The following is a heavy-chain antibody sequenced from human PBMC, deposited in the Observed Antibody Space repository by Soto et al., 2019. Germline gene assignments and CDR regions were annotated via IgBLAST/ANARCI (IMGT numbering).Heavy chain of an antibody. D-gene: IGHD3-16*01. CDR3: AKTGESRAFDP. J-gene: IGHJ5*02. CDR1: GGSISSGDYY. Sequence: QVQLQESGPGLVKPSQTLSLTCTVSGGSISSGDYYWSWIRQPPGKGLEWIGYIYYSGSTYYNPSLTSXXTXSXXTSKNQFSLKLSSGTAADTAVYYWAKTGESRAFDPWGQGTLVTVSS. CDR2: IYYSGST. V-gene: IGHV4-30-4*01.